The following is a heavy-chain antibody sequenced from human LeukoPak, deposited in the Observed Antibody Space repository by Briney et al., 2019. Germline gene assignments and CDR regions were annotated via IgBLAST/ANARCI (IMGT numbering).Heavy chain of an antibody. V-gene: IGHV1-18*01. J-gene: IGHJ4*02. CDR2: SSAYNGNT. D-gene: IGHD3-16*01. CDR3: ARDKDYIWGSSPKFDY. CDR1: GYTFTNYG. Sequence: GASVKVSCKASGYTFTNYGISWVRQAPGQGLEWMGWSSAYNGNTNYAQKLQGRVTMTTDTSTSTAYMELRSLRSDDTAVYYCARDKDYIWGSSPKFDYWGQGTLVTVSS.